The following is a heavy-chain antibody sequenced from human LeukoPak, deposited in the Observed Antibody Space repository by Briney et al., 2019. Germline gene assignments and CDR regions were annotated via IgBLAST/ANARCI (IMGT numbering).Heavy chain of an antibody. CDR3: ARVVRLTYYYYYMDV. Sequence: SETLSLTCAVYGGSFSGYYWSWIRQPPGKGLEWIGEINHSGSTNYNPSLKSRVTISVDTSKNQFSLKLSSATAADTAVYYCARVVRLTYYYYYMDVWGKGTTVTVSS. CDR2: INHSGST. CDR1: GGSFSGYY. J-gene: IGHJ6*03. V-gene: IGHV4-34*01.